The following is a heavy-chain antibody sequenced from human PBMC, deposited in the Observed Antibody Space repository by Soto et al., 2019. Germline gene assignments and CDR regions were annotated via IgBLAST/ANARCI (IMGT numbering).Heavy chain of an antibody. CDR2: IYNSAST. V-gene: IGHV4-59*08. CDR1: GGSVSTQY. D-gene: IGHD5-12*01. Sequence: QVQLQESGPGLVKPSETLSLTCTVSGGSVSTQYWSWIQQTPGKGLEWLAYIYNSASTAYNTSLKSRLSVSIDTSKNQFFLRLSSVTAGDTAVYFCARHVTTYSGGNDYDAFDVWGQGTMVTVSS. J-gene: IGHJ3*01. CDR3: ARHVTTYSGGNDYDAFDV.